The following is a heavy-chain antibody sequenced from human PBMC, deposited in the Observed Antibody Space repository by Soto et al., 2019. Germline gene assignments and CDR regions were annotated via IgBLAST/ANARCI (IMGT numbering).Heavy chain of an antibody. CDR3: ARARSVAGEVLYYFEY. Sequence: QVQLVESGGGVVQPGRSLRLSCAASGFTFSSYGMHWVRQAPGKGLEWVAVIWYDGSNKYYADSVKGRFTISRDNSKNTLYLQMNSLRAEDTAVYYCARARSVAGEVLYYFEYWGQGTLVTVSS. V-gene: IGHV3-33*01. CDR1: GFTFSSYG. D-gene: IGHD6-19*01. CDR2: IWYDGSNK. J-gene: IGHJ4*02.